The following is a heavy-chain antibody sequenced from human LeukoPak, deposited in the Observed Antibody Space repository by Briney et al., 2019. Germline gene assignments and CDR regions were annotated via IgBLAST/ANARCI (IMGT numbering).Heavy chain of an antibody. CDR2: ISSSSSYI. V-gene: IGHV3-21*01. CDR1: GFTFSSYS. J-gene: IGHJ4*02. CDR3: ARDPDSYGDY. D-gene: IGHD5-18*01. Sequence: GGSLRLPCAASGFTFSSYSMNWVRQAPGKGLEWVSSISSSSSYIYYADSVKGRFTTSRDNAKNSLYLQMNSLRAEDTAVYYCARDPDSYGDYWGQGTLVTVSS.